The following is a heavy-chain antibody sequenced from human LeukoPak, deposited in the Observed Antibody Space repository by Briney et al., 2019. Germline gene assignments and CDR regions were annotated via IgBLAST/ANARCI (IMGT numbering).Heavy chain of an antibody. Sequence: PSQTLSLTCTVSGGSISSGGYYWSWIRQPPGKGLEWIGYIYHSGSTYYNPSLKSRVTISVDRSKNQFSLKLSSVTAADTAVYYCARRIANRNWFDPWGQGTLVTVSS. CDR1: GGSISSGGYY. J-gene: IGHJ5*02. CDR3: ARRIANRNWFDP. CDR2: IYHSGST. V-gene: IGHV4-30-2*01. D-gene: IGHD1/OR15-1a*01.